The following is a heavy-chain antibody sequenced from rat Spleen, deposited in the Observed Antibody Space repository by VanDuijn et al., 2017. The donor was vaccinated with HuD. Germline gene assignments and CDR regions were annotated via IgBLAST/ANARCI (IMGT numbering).Heavy chain of an antibody. V-gene: IGHV3-1*01. J-gene: IGHJ1*01. CDR1: GYSISNYY. D-gene: IGHD5-1*01. CDR2: ISYSGST. CDR3: ARSGMGAGDYWYFDF. Sequence: EVELQESGPGLVKPSQSLSLTCSVTGYSISNYYWGWIRKFPGNKMEWMGYISYSGSTSYYPSLKSRISITRDTSKNQFFLQLNSVISEDTATYYCARSGMGAGDYWYFDFWGPGTMVTVSS.